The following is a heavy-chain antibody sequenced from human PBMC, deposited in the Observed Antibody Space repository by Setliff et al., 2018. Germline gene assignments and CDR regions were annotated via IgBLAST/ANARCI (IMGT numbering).Heavy chain of an antibody. CDR3: AREGVDIRSSTDYRYYMDV. D-gene: IGHD5-12*01. V-gene: IGHV1-69*05. Sequence: ASVKVSCKASGGTFSSSGISWVRQAPGQGLEWMGGTIPLFGTTSYAQKFQGRVTIITDEFTGTAYMELSSLRTEDTAVYYCAREGVDIRSSTDYRYYMDVWGKGTTVTVSS. J-gene: IGHJ6*03. CDR2: TIPLFGTT. CDR1: GGTFSSSG.